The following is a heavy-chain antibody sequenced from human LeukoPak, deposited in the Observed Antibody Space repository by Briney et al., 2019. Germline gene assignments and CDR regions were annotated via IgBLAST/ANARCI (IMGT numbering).Heavy chain of an antibody. V-gene: IGHV3-7*01. J-gene: IGHJ4*02. D-gene: IGHD3-9*01. CDR1: GITFSSYW. CDR2: IKQDGSEK. CDR3: ARDPVPFRTYYDILTAY. Sequence: GGSLRLSCAASGITFSSYWMSWVRQAPGKGLEWVANIKQDGSEKYYVDSVKGRFTISRDNAKNSLYLQMNSLRAEDTAVYYCARDPVPFRTYYDILTAYWGQGTLVTVSS.